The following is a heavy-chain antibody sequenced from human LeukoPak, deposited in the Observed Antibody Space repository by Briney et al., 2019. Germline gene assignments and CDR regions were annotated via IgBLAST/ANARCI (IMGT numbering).Heavy chain of an antibody. CDR3: ARQHSSSLHAPNDY. V-gene: IGHV4-39*01. CDR2: IYYSGST. D-gene: IGHD6-13*01. J-gene: IGHJ4*02. CDR1: GGSISSSSYY. Sequence: SETLSLTCTVSGGSISSSSYYWGWIRQPPGKGLEWIGSIYYSGSTYYNPSLKSRVTISVDTSKNQFSLKLSSVTAADTAVYYCARQHSSSLHAPNDYWGQGTLVTVSS.